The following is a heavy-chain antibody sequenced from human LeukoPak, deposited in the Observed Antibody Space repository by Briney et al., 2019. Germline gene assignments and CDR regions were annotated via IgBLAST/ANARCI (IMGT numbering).Heavy chain of an antibody. CDR1: GFTFINYW. CDR2: MKQDGSVK. Sequence: PGGSLRLSCAASGFTFINYWMSWVRQAQGKGPEWVANMKQDGSVKYYVDSMKGRFTISRDNAKNSLYLQMSGLRAEDTAVYFCARIGYSSSSFDYWGQGVLVTVYS. CDR3: ARIGYSSSSFDY. D-gene: IGHD6-6*01. J-gene: IGHJ4*02. V-gene: IGHV3-7*03.